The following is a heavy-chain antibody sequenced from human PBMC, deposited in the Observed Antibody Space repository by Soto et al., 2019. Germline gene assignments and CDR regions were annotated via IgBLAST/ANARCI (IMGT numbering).Heavy chain of an antibody. D-gene: IGHD3-10*01. Sequence: ASVKVSCKASGYTFTGYYMHWVRQAPGQGLEWMGWINPNSGGTNYAQKFQGRVTMTRDTSISTAYMELSRLRSDDTAVYYCAKLVYGSGSYYGKNNFDYWGQGTLVTV. CDR3: AKLVYGSGSYYGKNNFDY. V-gene: IGHV1-2*02. J-gene: IGHJ4*02. CDR2: INPNSGGT. CDR1: GYTFTGYY.